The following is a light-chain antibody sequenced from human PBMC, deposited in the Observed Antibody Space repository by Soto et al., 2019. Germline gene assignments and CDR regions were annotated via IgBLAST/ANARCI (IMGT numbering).Light chain of an antibody. CDR3: KQYNNWPSIT. Sequence: EIVMTQSPATLSVSPGERATLSCRASRSVSSNLAWYQQKPGQAPRLLIYGTSTRATGIPARFSGSGSGTEFTLTISSLQSEDFAVYYCKQYNNWPSITFGQGTRLEIK. CDR1: RSVSSN. J-gene: IGKJ5*01. V-gene: IGKV3-15*01. CDR2: GTS.